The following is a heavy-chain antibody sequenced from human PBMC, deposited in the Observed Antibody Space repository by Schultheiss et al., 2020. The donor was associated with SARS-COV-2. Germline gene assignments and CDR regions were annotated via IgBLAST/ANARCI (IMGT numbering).Heavy chain of an antibody. CDR2: ISGSGGST. CDR1: GFTFSNAW. Sequence: GGSLRLSCAASGFTFSNAWMSWVRQAPGKGLEWVSAISGSGGSTYYADSVKGRFTISRDNSKNTLYLQMNSLRAEDTAVYYCARGHSSGYYGVDVWGHGTTVTVSS. D-gene: IGHD2-15*01. V-gene: IGHV3-23*01. J-gene: IGHJ6*02. CDR3: ARGHSSGYYGVDV.